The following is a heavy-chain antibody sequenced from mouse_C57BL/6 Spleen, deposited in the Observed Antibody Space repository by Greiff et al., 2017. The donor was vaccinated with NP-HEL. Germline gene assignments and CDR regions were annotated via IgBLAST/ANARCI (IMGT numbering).Heavy chain of an antibody. CDR2: IWSGGST. Sequence: QVQLQQSGPGLVQPSQSLSITCTVSGFSLTSYGVHWVRQSPGKGLEWLGVIWSGGSTDYNAAFISRLSISKDNSKSQVFFKMNSLQADDTAIYYCASLTTVVAYWYFDVWGTGTTVTVSS. CDR3: ASLTTVVAYWYFDV. V-gene: IGHV2-2*01. D-gene: IGHD1-1*01. J-gene: IGHJ1*03. CDR1: GFSLTSYG.